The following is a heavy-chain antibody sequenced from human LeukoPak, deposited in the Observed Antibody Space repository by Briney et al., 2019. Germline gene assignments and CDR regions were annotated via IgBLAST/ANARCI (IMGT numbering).Heavy chain of an antibody. D-gene: IGHD3-10*01. CDR1: GFTFSSYS. Sequence: GGSLRLSCVVSGFTFSSYSMSWVRQAPGKGLEWVPAISGSGDSTYYADSVKGRFTISRDNSKNTLYLQMNSLRVEDTAVYYCAKDRGIISDYWGQGTLVTVSS. CDR2: ISGSGDST. CDR3: AKDRGIISDY. V-gene: IGHV3-23*01. J-gene: IGHJ4*02.